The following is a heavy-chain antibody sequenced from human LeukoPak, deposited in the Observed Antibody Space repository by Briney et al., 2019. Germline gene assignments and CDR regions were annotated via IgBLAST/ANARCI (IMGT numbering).Heavy chain of an antibody. D-gene: IGHD3-16*02. CDR3: AGGRLGELSETDY. V-gene: IGHV3-53*01. J-gene: IGHJ4*02. CDR2: IYSSGST. Sequence: GGSLRLSCAASGFPVSSNYMNWVRQAPGKGLEWVSVIYSSGSTSYADSVKGRFTIARDNSKNTLYLQTNSLRAEDTAVYYCAGGRLGELSETDYWGQGTLVTVSS. CDR1: GFPVSSNY.